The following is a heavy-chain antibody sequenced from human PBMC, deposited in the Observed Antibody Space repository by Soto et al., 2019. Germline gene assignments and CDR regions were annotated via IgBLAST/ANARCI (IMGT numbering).Heavy chain of an antibody. CDR3: ASRGVYYFDH. D-gene: IGHD2-8*02. V-gene: IGHV3-23*01. CDR2: INSGSNT. J-gene: IGHJ4*02. Sequence: GGSLRLSCAASGFTFTSSAMAWVRQAPGKGLEWVSTINSGSNTYYADSVKGRFTISRDTSKNTLYLQMISLRAEDTAVYYCASRGVYYFDHWGQGSLVTVSS. CDR1: GFTFTSSA.